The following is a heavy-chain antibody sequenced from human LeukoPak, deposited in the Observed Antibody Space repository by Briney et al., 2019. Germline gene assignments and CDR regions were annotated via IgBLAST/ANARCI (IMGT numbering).Heavy chain of an antibody. CDR2: ISSSGSTI. V-gene: IGHV3-48*03. Sequence: GGSLRLSCAASGFTFSSYEMNWVRQAPGKGLEWVSYISSSGSTIYYADSVKGRFTISRDNAKNSLYLQMNSLRAEDTAVYYCASHTYSGSFNYWGQGALVTVSS. J-gene: IGHJ4*02. CDR3: ASHTYSGSFNY. D-gene: IGHD1-26*01. CDR1: GFTFSSYE.